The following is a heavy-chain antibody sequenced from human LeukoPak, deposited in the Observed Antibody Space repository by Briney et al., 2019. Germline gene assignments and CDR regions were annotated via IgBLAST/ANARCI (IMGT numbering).Heavy chain of an antibody. D-gene: IGHD4-11*01. Sequence: GGSLRLSCAASGFIFSSYCMTWVRQAPGKGLERVANIKQDGSEKYYVDSVKGRFTISRDNARNSLYLQMNSRRAEDTAVYYCARGYSNYGYAFDIWGQGTMVTVSS. CDR3: ARGYSNYGYAFDI. CDR1: GFIFSSYC. V-gene: IGHV3-7*01. CDR2: IKQDGSEK. J-gene: IGHJ3*02.